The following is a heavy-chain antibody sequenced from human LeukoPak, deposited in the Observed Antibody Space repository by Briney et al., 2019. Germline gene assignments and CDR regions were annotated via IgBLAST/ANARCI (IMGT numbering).Heavy chain of an antibody. CDR3: ARAKLYYYDSSGYYSGFDY. Sequence: PGGSLRLSCAASGFTFSSYAMSWVRQAPGKGLEWVSYISSSGNTIYYADSVKGRFTISRDNAKNSLYLQMNSLRAEDTAVYYCARAKLYYYDSSGYYSGFDYWGQGTLVTVSS. CDR1: GFTFSSYA. CDR2: ISSSGNTI. D-gene: IGHD3-22*01. V-gene: IGHV3-48*03. J-gene: IGHJ4*02.